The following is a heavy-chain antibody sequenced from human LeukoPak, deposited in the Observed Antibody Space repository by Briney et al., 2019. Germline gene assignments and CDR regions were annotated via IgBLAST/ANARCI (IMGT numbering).Heavy chain of an antibody. Sequence: PGGSLRLSCAASGFTVSSNYMSWVRQAPGKGLEWVSVIYRGGSTYYADSVKGRFTISRDNSKNTLYLQMNSLRAEDTAVYYCATEGGSGDSWHRYWGQGTLVTVSS. V-gene: IGHV3-66*01. D-gene: IGHD4-17*01. CDR3: ATEGGSGDSWHRY. J-gene: IGHJ4*02. CDR1: GFTVSSNY. CDR2: IYRGGST.